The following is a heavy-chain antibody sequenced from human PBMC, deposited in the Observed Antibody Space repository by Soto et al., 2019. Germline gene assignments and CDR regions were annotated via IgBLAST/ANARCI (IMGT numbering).Heavy chain of an antibody. D-gene: IGHD2-2*01. V-gene: IGHV1-69*01. Sequence: QVQLVQSGAEVKKPGSLVKVSCKASGGTFGSYAISWVRQAPGQGLEWMGGIIPIPGTANYAQKFQGRVTSAADESTSTAYMELGSLRSEDTAVYYCARSQGSSTSLEIYYYYYYGMDVWGQGTTVTVSS. CDR2: IIPIPGTA. CDR3: ARSQGSSTSLEIYYYYYYGMDV. J-gene: IGHJ6*02. CDR1: GGTFGSYA.